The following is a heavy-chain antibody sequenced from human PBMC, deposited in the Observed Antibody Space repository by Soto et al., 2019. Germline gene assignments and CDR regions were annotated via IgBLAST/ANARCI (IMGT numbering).Heavy chain of an antibody. CDR3: AREFDFWSGSFDY. V-gene: IGHV3-48*01. CDR1: GFTLSSYS. D-gene: IGHD3-3*01. CDR2: ISSSSSTI. J-gene: IGHJ4*02. Sequence: GGSLRLSCAASGFTLSSYSMNWVRQAPGKGLEWVSYISSSSSTIYYADSVKGRFTISRDNAKNSLYLQMNSLRAEDTAVYYCAREFDFWSGSFDYWGQGTLVTVSS.